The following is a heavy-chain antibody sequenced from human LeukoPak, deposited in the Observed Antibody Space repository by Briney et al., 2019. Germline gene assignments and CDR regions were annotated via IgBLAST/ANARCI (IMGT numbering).Heavy chain of an antibody. CDR2: IIPILGIA. J-gene: IGHJ4*02. Sequence: SVKVSCKASGGTFSSYAISWVRQAPGQGLEWMGRIIPILGIANYAQKFQGRVTITADKSTSTAYMELSSMRSEDTAVYYCARVGELRTFDYWGQGTLVTVSS. CDR3: ARVGELRTFDY. CDR1: GGTFSSYA. D-gene: IGHD4-23*01. V-gene: IGHV1-69*04.